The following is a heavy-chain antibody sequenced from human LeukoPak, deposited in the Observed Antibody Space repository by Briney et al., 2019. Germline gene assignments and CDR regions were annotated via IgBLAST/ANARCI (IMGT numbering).Heavy chain of an antibody. CDR2: INPNTGGT. D-gene: IGHD3-10*01. Sequence: ASVKVSCKASAYTFTGYYMHWVRQAPGQGLEWMGWINPNTGGTNYAQKFQGRVTMTRDTSISTAYMELSNLKSDDTAVYYCARETKTYYNSGSFVGSYYYCMDVWGKGTTVTVSS. V-gene: IGHV1-2*02. J-gene: IGHJ6*03. CDR3: ARETKTYYNSGSFVGSYYYCMDV. CDR1: AYTFTGYY.